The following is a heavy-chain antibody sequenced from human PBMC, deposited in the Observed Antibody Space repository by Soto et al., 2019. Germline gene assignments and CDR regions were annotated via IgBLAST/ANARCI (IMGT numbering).Heavy chain of an antibody. Sequence: SETLSLTCTVSGGSISSSSYYWGWIRQPPGKGLEWIGSIYYSGSTYYNPSLKSRVTISVDTSKNQFSLKLSSVTAADTAVYYCASYCSGGSCFNYYGMDVWGQGTTVTVSS. D-gene: IGHD2-15*01. CDR2: IYYSGST. CDR1: GGSISSSSYY. CDR3: ASYCSGGSCFNYYGMDV. J-gene: IGHJ6*02. V-gene: IGHV4-39*01.